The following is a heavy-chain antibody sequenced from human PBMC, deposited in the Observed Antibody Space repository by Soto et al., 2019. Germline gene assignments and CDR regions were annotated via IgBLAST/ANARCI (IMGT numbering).Heavy chain of an antibody. J-gene: IGHJ3*02. CDR3: ARNFGSCSSTSCYGPYDAFDI. CDR2: INAGNGNT. Sequence: ASVKVSCKASGYTFTSYAMHWVRQAPGQRPEWMGWINAGNGNTKYSQKFQGRVTITRDTSASTAYMELSSLRSEDTAVYYCARNFGSCSSTSCYGPYDAFDIWGQGTMVTVSS. D-gene: IGHD2-2*01. CDR1: GYTFTSYA. V-gene: IGHV1-3*01.